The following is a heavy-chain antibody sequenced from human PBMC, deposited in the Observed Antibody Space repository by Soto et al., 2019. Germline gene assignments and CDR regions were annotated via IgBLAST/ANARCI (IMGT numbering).Heavy chain of an antibody. J-gene: IGHJ6*02. CDR1: GYTFTSYG. D-gene: IGHD2-2*02. CDR2: ISAYNGNT. Sequence: ASVKVSCKASGYTFTSYGISWVRQAPGQGLEWMGWISAYNGNTNYAQKLQGRVTMTTDTSTSTAYMELRSLRSDDTAVYYCARHHRYCSSTSCYTPTDYYYYYGMDVWGQGTTVTVSS. CDR3: ARHHRYCSSTSCYTPTDYYYYYGMDV. V-gene: IGHV1-18*01.